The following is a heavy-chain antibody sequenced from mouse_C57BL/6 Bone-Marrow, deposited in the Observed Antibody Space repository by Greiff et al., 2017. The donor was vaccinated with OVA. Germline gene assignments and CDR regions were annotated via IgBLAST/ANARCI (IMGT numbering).Heavy chain of an antibody. V-gene: IGHV1-15*01. J-gene: IGHJ3*01. Sequence: VQLQQSGAELVRPGASVTLSCKASGYTFTDYEMHWVKQTPVHGLEWIGAIDPETGGTAYNQKFKGKAILTADKSSSTAYMELRSLTSEDSAVYYCTWYYGSSPAWFAYWGQGTLVTVSA. D-gene: IGHD1-1*01. CDR1: GYTFTDYE. CDR3: TWYYGSSPAWFAY. CDR2: IDPETGGT.